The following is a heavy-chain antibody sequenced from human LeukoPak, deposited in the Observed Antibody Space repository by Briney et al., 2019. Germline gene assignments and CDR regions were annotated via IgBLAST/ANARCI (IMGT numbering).Heavy chain of an antibody. D-gene: IGHD4-17*01. J-gene: IGHJ2*01. CDR2: INAGNGNT. Sequence: GASVKVSCKASGYTFINFAINWGRQAPGQRPEWMGWINAGNGNTKYSQKFQGRVTITVDTSTSTVYMELSSLRSEDTAVYYCARGNGDYGGRLGGYFDLWGRGTLVTVSS. V-gene: IGHV1-3*01. CDR1: GYTFINFA. CDR3: ARGNGDYGGRLGGYFDL.